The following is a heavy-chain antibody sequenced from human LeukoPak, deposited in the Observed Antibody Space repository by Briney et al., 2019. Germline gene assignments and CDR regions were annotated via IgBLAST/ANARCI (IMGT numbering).Heavy chain of an antibody. V-gene: IGHV1-18*01. CDR1: GYTFPSYG. J-gene: IGHJ6*02. D-gene: IGHD5-18*01. CDR3: ARMDTAMPEASVDFGYYYGMDV. Sequence: AASVKVSCKASGYTFPSYGISWVRQAPGQGLEWMGWISAYNGNTNYAQKLQGRVTMTTDTSTSTAYMELRSLRSDDTAVYYCARMDTAMPEASVDFGYYYGMDVWGQGTTVTVSS. CDR2: ISAYNGNT.